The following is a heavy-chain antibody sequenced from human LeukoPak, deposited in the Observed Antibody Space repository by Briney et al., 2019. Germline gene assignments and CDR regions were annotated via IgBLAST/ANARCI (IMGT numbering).Heavy chain of an antibody. CDR3: LRDLNWSLDQ. V-gene: IGHV3-74*01. CDR1: GFTFSNYM. Sequence: QPGGSLRLSCAASGFTFSNYMMHWVRQAPGKGLVWVSRIKSDGITITYADSVGGRFTISRDNAKNTLYLQMNSLRAEDTAVYYCLRDLNWSLDQWGQGTLVTVSS. CDR2: IKSDGITI. J-gene: IGHJ4*02. D-gene: IGHD1-20*01.